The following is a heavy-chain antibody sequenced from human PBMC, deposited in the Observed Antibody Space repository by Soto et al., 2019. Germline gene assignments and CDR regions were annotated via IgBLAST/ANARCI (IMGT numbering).Heavy chain of an antibody. D-gene: IGHD3-3*01. J-gene: IGHJ6*03. V-gene: IGHV4-59*01. Sequence: SETLCLTCTVSGGSISSYYWSWIRQPPGKGLEWIGYIYYSGSTNYNPSLKSRVTISVDTSKNQFSLKLSSVTAADTAVYYCARVNPYYDFWSGYYKGPLGYYYMDVWGKGTAVTVSS. CDR3: ARVNPYYDFWSGYYKGPLGYYYMDV. CDR2: IYYSGST. CDR1: GGSISSYY.